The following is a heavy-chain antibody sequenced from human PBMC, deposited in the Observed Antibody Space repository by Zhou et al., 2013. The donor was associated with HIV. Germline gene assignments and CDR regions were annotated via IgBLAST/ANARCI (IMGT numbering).Heavy chain of an antibody. CDR2: IYHSGST. J-gene: IGHJ5*02. V-gene: IGHV4-30-2*01. Sequence: QVQLQESGSGLVKPSQTLSLTCAVSGGSISSGGYSWSWIRQPPGKGLEWIGYIYHSGSTYYNPSLKSRVTISVDRSKNQFSLKLSSVTAADTAVYYCARGVSGYSPTNWFRPWGQGTLGHRLL. CDR3: ARGVSGYSPTNWFRP. CDR1: GGSISSGGYS. D-gene: IGHD3-22*01.